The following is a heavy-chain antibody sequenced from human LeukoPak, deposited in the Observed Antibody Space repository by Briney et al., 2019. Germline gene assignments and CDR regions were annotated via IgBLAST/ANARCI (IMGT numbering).Heavy chain of an antibody. V-gene: IGHV4-61*02. CDR2: VGRMYNREST. Sequence: SETLSLTCTVSGGSIGSGTYYWNWIRQPAGKGLEWIGRVGRMYNRESTNYNPSLKSPVTISLDTSKNQFSLKLSSVTAADTAVYYCASSSWLRDANFDSWGQGTLVTVSS. J-gene: IGHJ4*02. CDR3: ASSSWLRDANFDS. CDR1: GGSIGSGTYY. D-gene: IGHD2-2*01.